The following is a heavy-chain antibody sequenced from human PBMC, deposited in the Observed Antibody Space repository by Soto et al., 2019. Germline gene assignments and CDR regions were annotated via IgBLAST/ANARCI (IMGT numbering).Heavy chain of an antibody. Sequence: ASVKVSCKASGYTFTGYYMHWVRQAPGQGLEWMGWINPNSGGTNYAQKFQGWVTMTRDTSISTAYMELSRLRSDDTAVYYCARGSELGDPEAPFDYWDQGTLVTVSS. CDR1: GYTFTGYY. D-gene: IGHD7-27*01. CDR2: INPNSGGT. J-gene: IGHJ4*02. CDR3: ARGSELGDPEAPFDY. V-gene: IGHV1-2*04.